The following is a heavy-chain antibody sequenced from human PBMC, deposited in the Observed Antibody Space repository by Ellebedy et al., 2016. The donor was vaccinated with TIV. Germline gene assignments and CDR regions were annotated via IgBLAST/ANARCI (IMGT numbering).Heavy chain of an antibody. D-gene: IGHD3/OR15-3a*01. CDR1: GYSISSGYY. V-gene: IGHV4-38-2*02. CDR3: ARTDLRYGMDV. CDR2: IYHSGST. J-gene: IGHJ6*02. Sequence: SETLSLTXTVSGYSISSGYYWGWIRPPPGKGLEWIGSIYHSGSTYYNPSLKSRVAISVDTSKNQFSLKLSSVTAADTAVYYCARTDLRYGMDVWGQGTTVTVSS.